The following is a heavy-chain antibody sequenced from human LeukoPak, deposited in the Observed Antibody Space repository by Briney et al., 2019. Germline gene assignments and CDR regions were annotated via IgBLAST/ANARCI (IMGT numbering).Heavy chain of an antibody. Sequence: GGSLRLSCAASGFTFRDYAMSWVRLAPGKGLQWVGFIRSKTYGGAADYGASVKGRFAIYRDDSQSIAYLLMNRLEIEDTAVYYCTRIGIGIIGRDPVDYWGQGTLVTVSS. CDR1: GFTFRDYA. J-gene: IGHJ4*02. CDR3: TRIGIGIIGRDPVDY. V-gene: IGHV3-49*04. CDR2: IRSKTYGGAA. D-gene: IGHD2-21*01.